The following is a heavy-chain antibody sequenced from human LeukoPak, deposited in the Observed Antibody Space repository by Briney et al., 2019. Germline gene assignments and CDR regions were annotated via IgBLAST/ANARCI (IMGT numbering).Heavy chain of an antibody. CDR2: IKSKTDGGTI. D-gene: IGHD3-10*01. J-gene: IGHJ4*02. V-gene: IGHV3-15*07. CDR3: STDYSGSGRPGFGY. Sequence: GGSLRLSCAASGFTFSKAWMNWVRQAPGKGLEWVGRIKSKTDGGTIDHAAPVKGRVTISRDDSKNMMYLQMNSLKTEDTAVYYCSTDYSGSGRPGFGYWGQGSLVTVSS. CDR1: GFTFSKAW.